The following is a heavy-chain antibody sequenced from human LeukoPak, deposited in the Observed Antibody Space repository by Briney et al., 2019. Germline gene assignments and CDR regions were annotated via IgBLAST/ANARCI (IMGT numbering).Heavy chain of an antibody. D-gene: IGHD1-26*01. CDR3: ARVGIVGASVEDY. J-gene: IGHJ4*02. Sequence: GASVKVSCKASGYTFTGYYMHWVRQAPGQGLEWMGWINPNSGGTNYAQKFQGRVTMTRDTSTSTAYMELRSLRSDDTAVYYCARVGIVGASVEDYWGQGTLVTVSS. CDR1: GYTFTGYY. CDR2: INPNSGGT. V-gene: IGHV1-2*02.